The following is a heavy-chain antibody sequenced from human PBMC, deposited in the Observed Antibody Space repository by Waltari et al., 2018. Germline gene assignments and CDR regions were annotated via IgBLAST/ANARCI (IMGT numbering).Heavy chain of an antibody. D-gene: IGHD5-18*01. CDR1: GYTFTSYD. Sequence: QVQLVQSGAEVKKPGASVKVSCKASGYTFTSYDINWVRQATGQGLEWMGWMNPNSGNTGYAQKFQGRGTMTRNTSRSKAYMELSSLRSEDTAVYYCARTVWVQGTQSDWFDPWGQGTLVTVSS. CDR3: ARTVWVQGTQSDWFDP. J-gene: IGHJ5*02. CDR2: MNPNSGNT. V-gene: IGHV1-8*01.